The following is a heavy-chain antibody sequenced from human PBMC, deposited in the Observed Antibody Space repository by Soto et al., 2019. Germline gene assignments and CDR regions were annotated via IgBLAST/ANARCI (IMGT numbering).Heavy chain of an antibody. V-gene: IGHV4-59*08. Sequence: SETLSLTCTVSGGSINSYYWSWIRLPPGKGLEWIGHIYYTGSTNYNPSLESRVTISLDMSDSQFSLRLTSVTAADTAVYYCARTFWIFDLWGRGTLVPVSS. CDR1: GGSINSYY. CDR3: ARTFWIFDL. D-gene: IGHD1-1*01. J-gene: IGHJ2*01. CDR2: IYYTGST.